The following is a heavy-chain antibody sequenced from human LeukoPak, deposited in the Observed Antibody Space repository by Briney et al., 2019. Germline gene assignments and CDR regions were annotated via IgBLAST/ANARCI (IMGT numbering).Heavy chain of an antibody. CDR2: INHSGST. CDR1: GGSFSGYY. D-gene: IGHD4-17*01. V-gene: IGHV4-34*01. Sequence: PSETLSLTCSVYGGSFSGYYWSWIRPPPGKGLEWIGEINHSGSTNYNPSLKSRVTISVDTSKNQFSLKLSSVTAADTAVYYCARVTSRPGAYGDHFDYWGQGTLVTVSS. J-gene: IGHJ4*02. CDR3: ARVTSRPGAYGDHFDY.